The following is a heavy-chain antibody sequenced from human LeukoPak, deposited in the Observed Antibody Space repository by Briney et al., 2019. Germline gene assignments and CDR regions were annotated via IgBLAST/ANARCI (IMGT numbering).Heavy chain of an antibody. Sequence: PSGTLSLTCTVSGGSISSYYWSWIRQPAGKGLEWIGRIYTSGSTDYNPSLKSRVTMSVDTSKNQFSLKLSSVTAADTAVYYCARGPGRGIAVAGTVDYWGQGTLVTVSS. CDR1: GGSISSYY. V-gene: IGHV4-4*07. CDR2: IYTSGST. J-gene: IGHJ4*02. D-gene: IGHD6-19*01. CDR3: ARGPGRGIAVAGTVDY.